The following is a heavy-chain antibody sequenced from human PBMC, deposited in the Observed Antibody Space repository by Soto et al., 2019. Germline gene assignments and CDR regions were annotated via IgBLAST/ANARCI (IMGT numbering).Heavy chain of an antibody. D-gene: IGHD6-6*01. V-gene: IGHV3-48*03. CDR2: ISSSGSTI. CDR3: ARAMRGGPYSSSTGAFDI. Sequence: GGSLRLSCAASGFTFSSYEMNWVRQAPGKGLEWVSYISSSGSTIYYADSVKGRFTISRDNAKNSLYLQMNSLRAEDTAVYYCARAMRGGPYSSSTGAFDIWGQGTMVTVSS. J-gene: IGHJ3*02. CDR1: GFTFSSYE.